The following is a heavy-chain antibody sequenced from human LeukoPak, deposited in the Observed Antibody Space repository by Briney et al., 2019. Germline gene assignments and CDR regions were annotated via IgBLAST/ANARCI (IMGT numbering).Heavy chain of an antibody. CDR3: ARRITMVRGVIITDYYGMDV. CDR1: GFTFSDYY. Sequence: GGSLRLSCAASGFTFSDYYMSWIRQAPGKGREWVSYISSSGSTIYYADSVKGRFTISRDNAKNSLYLQMNSLRAEDTAVYYCARRITMVRGVIITDYYGMDVWGQGTTVTVSS. CDR2: ISSSGSTI. D-gene: IGHD3-10*01. V-gene: IGHV3-11*01. J-gene: IGHJ6*02.